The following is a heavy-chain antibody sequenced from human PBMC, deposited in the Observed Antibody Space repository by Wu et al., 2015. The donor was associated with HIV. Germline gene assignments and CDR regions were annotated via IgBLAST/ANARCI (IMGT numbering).Heavy chain of an antibody. CDR1: GFTFTNYY. Sequence: QVHLVQSGAEVKKPGASVKVSCKASGFTFTNYYIHWVRQAPGQGLEWVGWINPERGATEYAKKFQGRVTMSTDTSTNTAYMDLKNLKSDDTAVFYCVRGLYGGSPYNYFDPWGQGTLVTVSS. V-gene: IGHV1-2*02. D-gene: IGHD1-26*01. J-gene: IGHJ5*02. CDR2: INPERGAT. CDR3: VRGLYGGSPYNYFDP.